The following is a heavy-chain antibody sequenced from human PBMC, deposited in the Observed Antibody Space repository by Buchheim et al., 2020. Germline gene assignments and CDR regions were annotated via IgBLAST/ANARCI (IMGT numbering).Heavy chain of an antibody. CDR1: GFTFSSYG. CDR3: AKEGVVQSSGWYLNYFDY. Sequence: QVQLVESGGGVVQPGRSLRLSCAASGFTFSSYGMHWVRQAPGKGLEWVAVISYDGSNKYYADSVKGRFTISRDNSKNTMYLRMNSVRAEDTAVYYCAKEGVVQSSGWYLNYFDYWGQGTL. J-gene: IGHJ4*02. V-gene: IGHV3-30*18. CDR2: ISYDGSNK. D-gene: IGHD6-19*01.